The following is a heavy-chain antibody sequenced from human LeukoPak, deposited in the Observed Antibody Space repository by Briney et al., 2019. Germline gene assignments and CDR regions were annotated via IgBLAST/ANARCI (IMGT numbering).Heavy chain of an antibody. J-gene: IGHJ4*02. Sequence: ASAKVSCKASGYTFTGYYMHWVRQAPGQGLEWMGWINPNSGGTNYAQKFQGWVTMTRDTSISTAYMELSRLRSDDTAVYYCARAPAEVYGSGSYYYSGYWGQGTLVTVSS. D-gene: IGHD3-10*01. V-gene: IGHV1-2*04. CDR1: GYTFTGYY. CDR3: ARAPAEVYGSGSYYYSGY. CDR2: INPNSGGT.